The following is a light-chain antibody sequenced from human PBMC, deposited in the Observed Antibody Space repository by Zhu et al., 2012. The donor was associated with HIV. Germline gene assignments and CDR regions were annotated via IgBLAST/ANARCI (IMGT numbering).Light chain of an antibody. J-gene: IGKJ4*01. CDR1: QDISIY. CDR3: QHLTLYPT. V-gene: IGKV1-9*01. CDR2: PAS. Sequence: DIQLTHSPSFLSASVGDRVTITCRASQDISIYLAWYQQKPGKAPKLLIYPASALQSGVPSRFSGSGSGTEFTLTISSLQPEDFATYFCQHLTLYPTFGGGSKVEIK.